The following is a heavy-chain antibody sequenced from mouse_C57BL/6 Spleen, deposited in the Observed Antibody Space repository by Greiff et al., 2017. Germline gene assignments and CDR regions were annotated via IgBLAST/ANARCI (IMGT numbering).Heavy chain of an antibody. CDR3: ASGVYYYGGVDY. Sequence: VQRVESGAELVKPGASVKISCKASGYAFSSYWMNWVKQRPGKGLEWIGQIYPGDGDTNYNGKFKGKATLTADKSSSTAYMQLSSLTSEDSAVYFCASGVYYYGGVDYWGQGTTLTVSS. CDR1: GYAFSSYW. V-gene: IGHV1-80*01. CDR2: IYPGDGDT. D-gene: IGHD1-1*01. J-gene: IGHJ2*01.